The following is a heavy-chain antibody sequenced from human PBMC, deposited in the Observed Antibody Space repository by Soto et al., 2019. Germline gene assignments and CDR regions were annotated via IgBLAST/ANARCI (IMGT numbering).Heavy chain of an antibody. CDR1: GGTFSSYG. V-gene: IGHV1-69*11. CDR3: AVDRRPHAFDI. Sequence: QVQLVQSGAEVKKPGSSVKVSCKASGGTFSSYGVSWVRQAPGQGLEWMGGFIPVLGPANYAQSFQGRVIITADESTSTASMELSSLRSEDTAVYYCAVDRRPHAFDIWGQGTMVTVSS. J-gene: IGHJ3*02. CDR2: FIPVLGPA. D-gene: IGHD5-12*01.